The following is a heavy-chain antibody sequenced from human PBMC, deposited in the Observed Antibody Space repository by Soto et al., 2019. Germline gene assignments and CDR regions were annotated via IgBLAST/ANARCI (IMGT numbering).Heavy chain of an antibody. V-gene: IGHV5-51*01. Sequence: AESLNIFCQVCGYSFTSYCIVLVLQLRGKGLEWMGIIYPGDSDTRYSPSFQGQVTISADKSISTAYLQWSSLTASDTAMYYRARGSGYSTVGAFDIWGQGTMVTVSS. D-gene: IGHD3-3*01. J-gene: IGHJ3*02. CDR2: IYPGDSDT. CDR1: GYSFTSYC. CDR3: ARGSGYSTVGAFDI.